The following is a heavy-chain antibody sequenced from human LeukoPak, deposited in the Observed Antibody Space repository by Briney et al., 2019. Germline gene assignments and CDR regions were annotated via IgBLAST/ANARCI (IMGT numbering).Heavy chain of an antibody. CDR3: AIFSGWSKVPFDY. V-gene: IGHV3-23*01. D-gene: IGHD6-19*01. Sequence: GGSLRLSCAASGFTFSSYAMSWVRQAPGKGLEWVSAISGSGGSTYYADSVKGRFTISRDNSKNTLYLQMNSLRAEDTAVYYCAIFSGWSKVPFDYWGQGTLVTVSS. CDR1: GFTFSSYA. J-gene: IGHJ4*02. CDR2: ISGSGGST.